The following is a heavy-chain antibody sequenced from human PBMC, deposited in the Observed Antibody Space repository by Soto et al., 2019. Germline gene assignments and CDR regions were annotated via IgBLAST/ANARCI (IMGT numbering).Heavy chain of an antibody. D-gene: IGHD3-16*01. Sequence: QVQLQESGPGLVKPSETLSLTCTVSGGSISSYYWSWIRQPPGKGLEWIGYIYYSGSTNYNPSLKSRVTISVDTSKNQFSLKLSSVTAADTAVYSCARSRGGYFAYWGQGPLVTVSS. CDR1: GGSISSYY. V-gene: IGHV4-59*01. J-gene: IGHJ4*02. CDR2: IYYSGST. CDR3: ARSRGGYFAY.